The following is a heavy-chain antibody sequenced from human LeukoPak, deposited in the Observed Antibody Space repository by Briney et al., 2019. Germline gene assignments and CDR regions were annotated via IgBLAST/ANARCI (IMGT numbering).Heavy chain of an antibody. CDR3: ARDLAAAGDLALDY. Sequence: RGSLRLSCAASGFTFSSYWMSWVRQAPGKGLEWVANIKQDGSEKYYVDSVKGRFTISRDNAKNSLYLQMNSLRAEDTAVYYCARDLAAAGDLALDYWGQGTLVTVSS. CDR1: GFTFSSYW. CDR2: IKQDGSEK. V-gene: IGHV3-7*01. D-gene: IGHD6-13*01. J-gene: IGHJ4*02.